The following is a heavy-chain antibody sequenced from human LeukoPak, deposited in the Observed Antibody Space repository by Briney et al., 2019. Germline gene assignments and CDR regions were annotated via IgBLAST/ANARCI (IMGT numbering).Heavy chain of an antibody. D-gene: IGHD3-10*01. J-gene: IGHJ4*02. V-gene: IGHV4-4*02. CDR3: ARSMVRGVKVFDY. CDR1: GGSISSSNW. CDR2: IYHSGST. Sequence: SETLSLTCAVSGGSISSSNWWSWVRQPPGKGLEWIGEIYHSGSTNYNPSLKSRVTISVDKPKNQFSLKLSSVTAADTAVYYCARSMVRGVKVFDYWGQGTLVTVSS.